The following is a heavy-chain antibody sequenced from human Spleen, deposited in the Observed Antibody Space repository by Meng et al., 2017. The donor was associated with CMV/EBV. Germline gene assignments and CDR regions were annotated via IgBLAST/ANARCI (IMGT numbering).Heavy chain of an antibody. CDR3: ARGGRIVVVIAMPRNDAMDV. D-gene: IGHD2-21*01. CDR2: IYYSGST. Sequence: SETLSLTCTVSGGSISSGSYYWGWIRQPPGKGLEWIGTIYYSGSTNYNPSLKSRVTISVDTSKKQFSLKLSSVTAADTAVYYCARGGRIVVVIAMPRNDAMDVWGQGTTVTVSS. V-gene: IGHV4-39*07. J-gene: IGHJ6*02. CDR1: GGSISSGSYY.